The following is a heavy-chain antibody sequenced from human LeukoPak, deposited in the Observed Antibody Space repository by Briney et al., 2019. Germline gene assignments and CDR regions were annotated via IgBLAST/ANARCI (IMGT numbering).Heavy chain of an antibody. Sequence: ASVKVSCKASGYTFTSYDINWVRQATGQGLEWMGWMNPNSGNTSYAQKFQGRVTMTRNTSISTAYMELSSLRSEDTAVYYCARVNDFWSGYYQYPGPYYYYGMDVWGQGTTVTVSS. V-gene: IGHV1-8*01. CDR2: MNPNSGNT. J-gene: IGHJ6*02. D-gene: IGHD3-3*01. CDR3: ARVNDFWSGYYQYPGPYYYYGMDV. CDR1: GYTFTSYD.